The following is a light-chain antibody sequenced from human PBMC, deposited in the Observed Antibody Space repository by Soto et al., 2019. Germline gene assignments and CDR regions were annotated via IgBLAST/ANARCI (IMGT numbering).Light chain of an antibody. CDR3: SSYTDSITYV. V-gene: IGLV2-14*01. CDR2: QVT. Sequence: QSALTHASSVSGSPGQSITISCTVTSSDLAIYNYVSWYQQQPGKAPKLMIYQVTNRPSGVSNRFSGSRSGNTASLSISGLQAEDEADYYCSSYTDSITYVFGTGTKVTVL. CDR1: SSDLAIYNY. J-gene: IGLJ1*01.